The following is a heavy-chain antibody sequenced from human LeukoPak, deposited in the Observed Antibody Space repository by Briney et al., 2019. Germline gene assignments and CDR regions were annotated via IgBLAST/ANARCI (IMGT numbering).Heavy chain of an antibody. CDR3: ATVQFLEWLPD. J-gene: IGHJ4*02. V-gene: IGHV3-11*04. CDR2: ISTRGTTI. D-gene: IGHD3-3*01. CDR1: GFSFSDYY. Sequence: GWALRLSYTPSGFSFSDYYMSWIRQAPRTGLEWISYISTRGTTIYYADSVRGRFTISRDNAKNSLFLQMNSLRAEDTAVYYCATVQFLEWLPDWGQGTLVTVSP.